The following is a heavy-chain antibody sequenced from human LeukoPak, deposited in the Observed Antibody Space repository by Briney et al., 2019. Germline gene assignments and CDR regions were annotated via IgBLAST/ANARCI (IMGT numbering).Heavy chain of an antibody. J-gene: IGHJ6*04. CDR1: GGSFSVCY. Sequence: SETLTLTCAVYGGSFSVCYWSWIRQPPGKGLEWIGEINHSGSTNYNPSLKSRVTISVDKSKNQFSLKLSSVTAADTAVYYCARGGYSGYPTPLYYGMDVWGKGTTVTVSS. CDR3: ARGGYSGYPTPLYYGMDV. D-gene: IGHD5-12*01. CDR2: INHSGST. V-gene: IGHV4-34*01.